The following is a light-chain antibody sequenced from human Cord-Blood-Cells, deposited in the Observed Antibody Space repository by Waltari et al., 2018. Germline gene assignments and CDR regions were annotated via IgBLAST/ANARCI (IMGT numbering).Light chain of an antibody. Sequence: DIVMTKSPDSLAVSLGERATINAKPSKSVLYSSNNKNYLAWYQQKPGQPPKLLIYWASTRESGVPDRFSGSGSGTDFTLTISSLQAEDVAVYYCQQYYSTPLTFGGGTKVEIK. J-gene: IGKJ4*01. CDR3: QQYYSTPLT. CDR2: WAS. CDR1: KSVLYSSNNKNY. V-gene: IGKV4-1*01.